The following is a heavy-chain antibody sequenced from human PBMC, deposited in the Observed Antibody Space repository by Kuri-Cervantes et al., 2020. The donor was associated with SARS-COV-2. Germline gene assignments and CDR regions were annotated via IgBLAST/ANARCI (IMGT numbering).Heavy chain of an antibody. CDR3: ARRDRDGYAIDAFDI. CDR1: GYSFTDYW. CDR2: ITPGNSDA. D-gene: IGHD5-24*01. J-gene: IGHJ3*02. V-gene: IGHV5-51*01. Sequence: GESLKISCQGSGYSFTDYWIGWVRQMPGSGLQWMGSITPGNSDARYSPPFQGQVTISADKSISTAYLQWSSLKASDTAMYYCARRDRDGYAIDAFDIWGQGTMVTVSS.